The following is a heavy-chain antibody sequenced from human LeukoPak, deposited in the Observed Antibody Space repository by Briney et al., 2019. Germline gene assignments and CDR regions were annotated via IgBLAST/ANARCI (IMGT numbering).Heavy chain of an antibody. D-gene: IGHD3-22*01. CDR3: ARGPPSSGYYYPVRY. V-gene: IGHV3-33*01. CDR2: IWYDGSNK. Sequence: PGGSLRLSCAASGFTFSSYGMHWVRQAPGKGLEWVAVIWYDGSNKYYADSVKGRFTISRDNSKNTLYLQMNSLRAEDTAVYYCARGPPSSGYYYPVRYWGQGTLDTVSS. J-gene: IGHJ4*02. CDR1: GFTFSSYG.